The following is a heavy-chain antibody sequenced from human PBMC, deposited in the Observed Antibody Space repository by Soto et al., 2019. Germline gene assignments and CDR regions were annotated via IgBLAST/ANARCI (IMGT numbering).Heavy chain of an antibody. CDR1: GYSFTSYW. Sequence: GESLKISCKGSGYSFTSYWIGWVRQMLGKGLEWMGIIYPGDSDTRYSPSFQGQVTISADKSISTAYLQWSSLKASDTAMYYCASTEFLYDYGDYNDYNDAFDIWGQGTMVTVSS. CDR3: ASTEFLYDYGDYNDYNDAFDI. J-gene: IGHJ3*02. D-gene: IGHD4-17*01. V-gene: IGHV5-51*01. CDR2: IYPGDSDT.